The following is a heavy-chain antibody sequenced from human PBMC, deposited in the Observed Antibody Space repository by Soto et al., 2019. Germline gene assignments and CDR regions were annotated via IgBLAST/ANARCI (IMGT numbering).Heavy chain of an antibody. Sequence: EVQLVESGGGLVKPGGSLRLSCAASGFTFSSDSMNWVRQATGKGLEWVSSISSSSSYIYYADSVKGRFTISRDNAKNSLFLQMNSLRAEDTAVYYCARGYFGVLRYFDSYSFPFWGHGTLVTVSA. J-gene: IGHJ4*01. CDR3: ARGYFGVLRYFDSYSFPF. D-gene: IGHD3-9*01. V-gene: IGHV3-21*01. CDR1: GFTFSSDS. CDR2: ISSSSSYI.